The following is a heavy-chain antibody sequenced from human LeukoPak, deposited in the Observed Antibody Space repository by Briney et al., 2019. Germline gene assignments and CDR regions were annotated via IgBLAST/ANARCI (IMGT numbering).Heavy chain of an antibody. CDR1: GYTFTSYI. CDR2: INAYNGNT. D-gene: IGHD6-13*01. V-gene: IGHV1-18*01. CDR3: ARDRHIAAAVYYYYMDV. J-gene: IGHJ6*03. Sequence: GASVKVPCKASGYTFTSYIISWVRQAPGQGLEWTGWINAYNGNTDYAQRVQGRVTMTTDTSTSTAYMELRSLRSDDTAVYYCARDRHIAAAVYYYYMDVWGKGTPVTVSS.